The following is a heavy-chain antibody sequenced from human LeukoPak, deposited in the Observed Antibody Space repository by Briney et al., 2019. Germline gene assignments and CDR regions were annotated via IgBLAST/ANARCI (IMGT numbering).Heavy chain of an antibody. J-gene: IGHJ4*02. Sequence: SQTLSLTCTVSGGSISSGGYYWSWIRQHPGKGLEWIGYIYYSGSTYYNPSLKSRVTISVDTSKNQFSLKLSSVTAADAAVYYCARGLTGTHWGHFDYWGQGTLVTVSS. CDR1: GGSISSGGYY. CDR3: ARGLTGTHWGHFDY. V-gene: IGHV4-31*03. D-gene: IGHD1-20*01. CDR2: IYYSGST.